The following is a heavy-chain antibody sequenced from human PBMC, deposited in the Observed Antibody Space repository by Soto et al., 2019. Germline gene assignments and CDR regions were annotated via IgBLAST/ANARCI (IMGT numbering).Heavy chain of an antibody. CDR2: IFYSGST. CDR3: SREPVEDYGDYRDY. Sequence: SETLSLTCTVSGGSISSGDYYYTWIRQPPGKGLEWIGYIFYSGSTYYNPSLKSRLTISVDTSKNQFSLKLRSVTAADTAVYYCSREPVEDYGDYRDYWGQGTLVTVSS. CDR1: GGSISSGDYY. V-gene: IGHV4-30-4*01. D-gene: IGHD4-17*01. J-gene: IGHJ4*02.